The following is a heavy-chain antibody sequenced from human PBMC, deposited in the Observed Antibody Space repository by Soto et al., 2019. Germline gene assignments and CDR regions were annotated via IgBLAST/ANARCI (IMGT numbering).Heavy chain of an antibody. Sequence: QITLKESGPTLVKPTQTLTLTCTFSGFSLSTSGVGVGWIRQPPGKALEWLALIYWDDDKRYSPSLKSRLTNTKHTSKTQVLLTMTNMDPVDTATYYCAHTLYGSGSYYSGVDAFDIWGQGTMVTVSS. CDR1: GFSLSTSGVG. CDR2: IYWDDDK. V-gene: IGHV2-5*02. J-gene: IGHJ3*02. CDR3: AHTLYGSGSYYSGVDAFDI. D-gene: IGHD3-10*01.